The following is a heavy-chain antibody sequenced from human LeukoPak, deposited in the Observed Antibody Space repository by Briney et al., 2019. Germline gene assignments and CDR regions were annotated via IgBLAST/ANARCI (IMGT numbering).Heavy chain of an antibody. Sequence: ASVKVSCKASGYTFTGYYMHWVRQAPGQGLEWMGWINPNSGGTNYAQKFQGRVTMTRDTSISTAYMELSRLRSDDTAVYYCARVKGPDFWSGYSHSYFDYWGQGTLVTVSS. CDR2: INPNSGGT. D-gene: IGHD3-3*01. CDR3: ARVKGPDFWSGYSHSYFDY. CDR1: GYTFTGYY. J-gene: IGHJ4*02. V-gene: IGHV1-2*02.